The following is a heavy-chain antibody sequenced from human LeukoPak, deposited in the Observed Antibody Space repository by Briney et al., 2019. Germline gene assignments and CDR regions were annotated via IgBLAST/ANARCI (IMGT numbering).Heavy chain of an antibody. CDR3: ARGSSGWFPFDY. D-gene: IGHD6-19*01. CDR1: GFTFSTYE. V-gene: IGHV3-48*03. CDR2: ISSSGSTV. J-gene: IGHJ4*02. Sequence: GGSLRLTCAASGFTFSTYEMNWVRQAPGKGLEWVSYISSSGSTVKYADSVKGRFTISRDNAKNSLYLQMNSLRAEDTAVYYCARGSSGWFPFDYWGQGTLVTVSS.